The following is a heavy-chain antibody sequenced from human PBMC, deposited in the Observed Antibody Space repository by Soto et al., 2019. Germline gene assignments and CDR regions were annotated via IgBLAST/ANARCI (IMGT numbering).Heavy chain of an antibody. V-gene: IGHV1-24*01. J-gene: IGHJ6*02. Sequence: ASVKVSCKVSGYTLTELSMHWVRQAPGKGLEWMGGFDPEDGETIYAQKFQGRVTMTEDTSTDTAYMELSSLRSEDTAVYYCASAGGANTGYYYYGMDVWGQGTTVTVSS. CDR2: FDPEDGET. CDR3: ASAGGANTGYYYYGMDV. CDR1: GYTLTELS. D-gene: IGHD1-26*01.